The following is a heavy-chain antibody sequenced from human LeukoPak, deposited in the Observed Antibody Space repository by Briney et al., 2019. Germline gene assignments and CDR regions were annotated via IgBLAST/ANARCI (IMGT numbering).Heavy chain of an antibody. CDR3: ARVPYGNYHYYYMDV. J-gene: IGHJ6*03. Sequence: GGFLRLSCAASGFTVGTNYMSWVRQAPGKGLEWVSLIYSGSSTYYANSVKGRFTISRDNSKNTVYLQMNSLRAEDTAVYYCARVPYGNYHYYYMDVWGKGTTVTVSS. D-gene: IGHD3-10*01. V-gene: IGHV3-53*01. CDR2: IYSGSST. CDR1: GFTVGTNY.